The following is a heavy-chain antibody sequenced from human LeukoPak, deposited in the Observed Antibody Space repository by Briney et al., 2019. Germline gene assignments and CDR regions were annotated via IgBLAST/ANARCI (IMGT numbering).Heavy chain of an antibody. Sequence: GGSLRLSCAASGFTFDDYGMSWVRQAPGKGLEWVSGINWNGGSTGYADSVKGRFTISRDNAKNSLYLQMNSLRAEDTALYHCARVDRHCSSTSCYVWNWFDPWGERTLVTVSS. D-gene: IGHD2-2*01. J-gene: IGHJ5*02. CDR3: ARVDRHCSSTSCYVWNWFDP. CDR2: INWNGGST. CDR1: GFTFDDYG. V-gene: IGHV3-20*01.